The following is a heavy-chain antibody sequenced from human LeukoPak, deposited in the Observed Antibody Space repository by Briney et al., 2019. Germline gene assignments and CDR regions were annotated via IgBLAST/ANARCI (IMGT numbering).Heavy chain of an antibody. D-gene: IGHD6-19*01. V-gene: IGHV4-4*02. CDR2: IYHSGST. Sequence: SETLSLTCTVSGGSISSGNWWSWVRQPPGKELEWIGEIYHSGSTNYNPSLKSRVTMSVDKSKTQFSLKLTSVTAADTAVYYCATTAEWLGTYYFDYWGQGTLVTVSS. CDR3: ATTAEWLGTYYFDY. J-gene: IGHJ4*02. CDR1: GGSISSGNW.